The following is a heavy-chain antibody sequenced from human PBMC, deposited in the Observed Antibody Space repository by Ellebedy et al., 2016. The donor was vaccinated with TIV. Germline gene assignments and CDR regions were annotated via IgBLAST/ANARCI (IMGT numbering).Heavy chain of an antibody. D-gene: IGHD1-1*01. CDR1: GFTFSTYV. Sequence: GESLKISXAASGFTFSTYVMSWVRQAPGRGLEWISDLSGGGDDTHYADSVKGRFTISRDNSKNTLYLQMNSLRAEDAAVYYCAKPKYTWNVNDYWGQGTLVTVSS. V-gene: IGHV3-23*01. CDR2: LSGGGDDT. CDR3: AKPKYTWNVNDY. J-gene: IGHJ4*02.